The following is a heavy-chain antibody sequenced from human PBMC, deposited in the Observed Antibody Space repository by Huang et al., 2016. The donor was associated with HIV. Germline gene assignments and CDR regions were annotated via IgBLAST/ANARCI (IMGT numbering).Heavy chain of an antibody. D-gene: IGHD3-10*01. CDR3: ARLIGSPSFYYGLDV. V-gene: IGHV5-51*01. CDR1: GYRFRSNW. J-gene: IGHJ6*02. CDR2: IYPGASDT. Sequence: EVQLVQSGAEVKKPGESLKISCKGSGYRFRSNWIGWVRQMLGKGLEWMGIIYPGASDTRYSPSFQGQVTISADKSINTAYLQWSSLKASDTAMYYCARLIGSPSFYYGLDVWGQGTTVTVSS.